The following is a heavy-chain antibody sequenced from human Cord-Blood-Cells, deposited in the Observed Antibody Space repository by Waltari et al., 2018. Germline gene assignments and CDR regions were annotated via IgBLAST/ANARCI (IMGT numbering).Heavy chain of an antibody. V-gene: IGHV4-34*01. J-gene: IGHJ3*02. CDR2: INHSGST. CDR1: GGSFSGYY. Sequence: QVQLQQWGAGLLKPSETLSLTCAVYGGSFSGYYWSWIRQPPGKGLEWIGEINHSGSTSSNPSLKSQVTISVDTSKNQFSLKLSSVTAADTAVYYCARVLDYYDSSGYYYFAFDIWGQGTMVTVSS. CDR3: ARVLDYYDSSGYYYFAFDI. D-gene: IGHD3-22*01.